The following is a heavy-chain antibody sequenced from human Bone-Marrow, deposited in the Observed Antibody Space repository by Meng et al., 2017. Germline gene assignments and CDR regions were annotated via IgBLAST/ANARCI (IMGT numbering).Heavy chain of an antibody. J-gene: IGHJ4*02. Sequence: QLQLLQSGPGVVKPSETLSLTCTVSGGSISSSRYYWGWSRQAPGKGLELIGTIYYSGATFYNPSVQGRGIISVDTSKNQFSLKLSSVTAADTAVYYCASFLAPVDYWGQGTLVTVSS. V-gene: IGHV4-39*01. CDR1: GGSISSSRYY. CDR3: ASFLAPVDY. CDR2: IYYSGAT. D-gene: IGHD2/OR15-2a*01.